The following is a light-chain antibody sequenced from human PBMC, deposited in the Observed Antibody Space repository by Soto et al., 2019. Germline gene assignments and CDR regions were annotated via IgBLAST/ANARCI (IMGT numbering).Light chain of an antibody. CDR2: IAS. CDR1: QSVNSDY. CDR3: QQYGTSPWT. V-gene: IGKV3-20*01. Sequence: EIVLTQSPGTLSLFPGERVTLSCRATQSVNSDYLAWYQQKPGQAPRLLIYIASRRATGIPDRFSGSGSGTDFTLTISRLEPEDFAVYYCQQYGTSPWTFGQGTKVEIK. J-gene: IGKJ1*01.